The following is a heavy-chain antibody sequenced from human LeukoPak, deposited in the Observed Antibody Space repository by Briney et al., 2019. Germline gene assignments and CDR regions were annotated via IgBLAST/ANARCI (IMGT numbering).Heavy chain of an antibody. J-gene: IGHJ4*02. CDR1: GGSFSGYY. D-gene: IGHD5-24*01. CDR3: ARVGVEMAATLDY. CDR2: INHSGRT. V-gene: IGHV4-34*01. Sequence: SETLSLTCAVYGGSFSGYYWSWIRQPPGKGLEWIGEINHSGRTNYNPSLKSRVTISVDTSKNQFSLKLSSVTAADTAVYYCARVGVEMAATLDYWGQGTLVTVSS.